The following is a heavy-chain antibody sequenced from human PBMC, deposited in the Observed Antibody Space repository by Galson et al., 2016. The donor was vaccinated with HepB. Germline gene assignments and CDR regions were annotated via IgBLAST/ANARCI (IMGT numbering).Heavy chain of an antibody. V-gene: IGHV4-59*01. D-gene: IGHD2-15*01. J-gene: IGHJ4*02. Sequence: EPLSLTCTVSGDSISTYYWSWIRQPPGKGLEWIGYIYYSGSANYNPSLKSRVSFSMDTSKNQLSLKLSSVMPADTAIYYCARDQGGPSDHWGQGTLVTVSS. CDR1: GDSISTYY. CDR3: ARDQGGPSDH. CDR2: IYYSGSA.